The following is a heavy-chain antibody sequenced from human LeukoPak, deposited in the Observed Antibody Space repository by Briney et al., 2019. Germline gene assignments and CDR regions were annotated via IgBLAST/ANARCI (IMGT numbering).Heavy chain of an antibody. CDR1: GFTFRPFA. CDR2: VSYTGSYK. D-gene: IGHD1-26*01. J-gene: IGHJ2*01. V-gene: IGHV3-30*04. CDR3: ARDRERLAGGYYDL. Sequence: PGGSLRLSCAASGFTFRPFAIQWVRQAPGKGLEWVSGVSYTGSYKHYTDSVEGRFTISKDNSENKVFLQMTSLRPDDTAVYYCARDRERLAGGYYDLWGRGTLVTVSS.